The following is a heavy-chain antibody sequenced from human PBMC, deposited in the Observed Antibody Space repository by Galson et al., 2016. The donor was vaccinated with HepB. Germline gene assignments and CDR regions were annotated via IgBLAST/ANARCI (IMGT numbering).Heavy chain of an antibody. J-gene: IGHJ4*02. V-gene: IGHV3-74*01. D-gene: IGHD2/OR15-2a*01. CDR3: AGDGLNSPAFEK. CDR1: GFTFSSYW. CDR2: LNSDGTTQ. Sequence: SLRLSCAGSGFTFSSYWIHWVRQAPGKGLVWVARLNSDGTTQRYADSVKGRFTVSRDNGRKTVSLQVNSLRVDDTVVYFWAGDGLNSPAFEKWGQGTLVTVSS.